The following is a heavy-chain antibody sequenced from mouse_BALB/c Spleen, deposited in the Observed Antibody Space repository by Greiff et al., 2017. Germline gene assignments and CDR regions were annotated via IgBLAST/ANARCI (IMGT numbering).Heavy chain of an antibody. CDR1: GYNFTSYW. V-gene: IGHV1-53*01. D-gene: IGHD2-2*01. J-gene: IGHJ3*01. CDR3: ARGSYGYDGPTCFAY. CDR2: INPNNGGT. Sequence: VQLQQPGAELVKPGTSVKLSCKASGYNFTSYWINWVKLRPGQGLEWIGDINPNNGGTSYNQKFKGKATLTVDKSSSTAYMELRSLTSEDSAVYYCARGSYGYDGPTCFAYWGQGTLVTVSA.